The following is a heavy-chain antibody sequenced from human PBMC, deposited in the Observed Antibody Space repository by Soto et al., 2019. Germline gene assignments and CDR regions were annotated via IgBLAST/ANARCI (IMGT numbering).Heavy chain of an antibody. CDR3: TTLLSSLTHCFDY. J-gene: IGHJ4*02. CDR1: GLTFSNAW. D-gene: IGHD3-16*02. V-gene: IGHV3-15*07. CDR2: IKNKFNGGTT. Sequence: GGSLRLSCAVSGLTFSNAWINWVRQAPGKGLEWVGRIKNKFNGGTTDYAAPVKGRFTISRDDSRNTLYLQMNSLRTEDIAVYFCTTLLSSLTHCFDYWGQGALVTVSS.